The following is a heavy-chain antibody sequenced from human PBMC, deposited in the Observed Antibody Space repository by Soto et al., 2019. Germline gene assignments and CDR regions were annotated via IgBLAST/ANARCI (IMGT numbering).Heavy chain of an antibody. CDR2: ISSSSSYR. J-gene: IGHJ6*02. CDR1: GFTFSSYS. CDR3: AIDRTSGGTVVRHGMDV. D-gene: IGHD2-15*01. Sequence: EVQLVESGGGLVQPGGSLRLSCAASGFTFSSYSMNWVRQAPGKGLEWVSAISSSSSYRYYADSVKGRFTISRDNAKNSLYLDMNSLRADDSAVYYCAIDRTSGGTVVRHGMDVWGQVSTVTV. V-gene: IGHV3-21*01.